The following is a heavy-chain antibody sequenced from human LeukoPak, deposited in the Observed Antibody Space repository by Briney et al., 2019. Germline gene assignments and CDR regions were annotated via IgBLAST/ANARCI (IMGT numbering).Heavy chain of an antibody. CDR2: IYSGGST. V-gene: IGHV3-53*01. CDR1: GFTVSSYY. Sequence: GGSLRLSCVASGFTVSSYYVSWVRQAPGKGLEWVSVIYSGGSTYYADSVEGRFTVSRDNPKNTLYLEMKSLRADDAAVYYCARDLHPRLTGYFDYWGQGTVVTVSS. CDR3: ARDLHPRLTGYFDY. J-gene: IGHJ4*02. D-gene: IGHD3-16*01.